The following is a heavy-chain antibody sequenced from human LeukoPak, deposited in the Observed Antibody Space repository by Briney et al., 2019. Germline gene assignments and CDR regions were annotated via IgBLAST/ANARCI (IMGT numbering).Heavy chain of an antibody. CDR2: IIPIFGTA. CDR1: GYSFTTYW. Sequence: KISCKGSGYSFTTYWISWVRQAPGQGLEWMGGIIPIFGTANYAQKFQGRVTITADESTSTAYMELSSLRSEDTAVYYCARGPSGLKNYYYYGMDVWGQGTTVTVSS. CDR3: ARGPSGLKNYYYYGMDV. J-gene: IGHJ6*02. D-gene: IGHD5/OR15-5a*01. V-gene: IGHV1-69*01.